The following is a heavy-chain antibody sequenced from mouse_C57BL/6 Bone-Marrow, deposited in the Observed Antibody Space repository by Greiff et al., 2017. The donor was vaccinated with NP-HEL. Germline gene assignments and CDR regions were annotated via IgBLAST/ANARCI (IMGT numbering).Heavy chain of an antibody. CDR2: INPSTGGT. V-gene: IGHV1-42*01. D-gene: IGHD1-1*01. CDR3: ARDGLHYYGSSYLFAY. CDR1: GYSFTGYY. Sequence: VQLQQSGPELVKPGASVKISCKASGYSFTGYYMNWVKQSPEKSLEWIGEINPSTGGTTYNQKFKAKATLTVDKSSSTAYMQLKSLTSEDSAVYYCARDGLHYYGSSYLFAYWGQGTLVTVSA. J-gene: IGHJ3*01.